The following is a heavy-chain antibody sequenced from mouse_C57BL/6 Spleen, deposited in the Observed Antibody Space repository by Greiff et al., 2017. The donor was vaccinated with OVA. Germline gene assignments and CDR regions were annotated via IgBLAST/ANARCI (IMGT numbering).Heavy chain of an antibody. D-gene: IGHD4-1*02. J-gene: IGHJ2*01. V-gene: IGHV1-15*01. CDR2: IDPETGGT. Sequence: VKLQQSGAELVRPGASVTLSCKASGYTFTDYEMHWVKQTPVHGLEWIGAIDPETGGTAYNQKFKGKAILTADKSSSTAYMELRSLTSEDSAVYYCTRRGITTGLDYWGQGTTLTVSS. CDR3: TRRGITTGLDY. CDR1: GYTFTDYE.